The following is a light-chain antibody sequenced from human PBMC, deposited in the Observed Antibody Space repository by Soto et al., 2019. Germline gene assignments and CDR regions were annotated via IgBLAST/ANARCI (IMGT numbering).Light chain of an antibody. J-gene: IGLJ3*02. CDR2: DVN. Sequence: QSALTQPRSVSGSPGQSVTFSCTGTSGDVGGYNFVSWFQQHPGEAPKLMVYDVNKRPSGVPDRFSGSKSGNTASLTISGLQAEDEAVYYCCAYAGTSTLWLFGGGTQLTVL. CDR1: SGDVGGYNF. V-gene: IGLV2-11*01. CDR3: CAYAGTSTLWL.